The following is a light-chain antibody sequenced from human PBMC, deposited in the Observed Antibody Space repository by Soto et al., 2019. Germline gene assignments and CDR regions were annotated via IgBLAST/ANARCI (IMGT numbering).Light chain of an antibody. CDR3: CSYSSSITFYV. Sequence: QSALTQPASVSGSPGQSITITYTGSSSDVGNYDYVSWYQQHPDKAPKLMIYEVTHRPSGVSNRFSGSKSGNTASLTISGLQAEDEADYYCCSYSSSITFYVFGTGTKLTVL. J-gene: IGLJ1*01. CDR1: SSDVGNYDY. V-gene: IGLV2-14*01. CDR2: EVT.